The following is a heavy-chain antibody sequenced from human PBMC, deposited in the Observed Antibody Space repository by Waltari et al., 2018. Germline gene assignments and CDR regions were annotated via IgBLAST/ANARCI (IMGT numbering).Heavy chain of an antibody. CDR3: ASLRDGYNRDFDY. CDR1: GGSFSGHY. CDR2: INHSGST. Sequence: QVQLQQWGAGLLKPSETLSLPCAVYGGSFSGHYWTWARHPPGKGPEWIGEINHSGSTNYNPSLKSRVTISVDTSKNQFSLKLSSVTAADTAVYYCASLRDGYNRDFDYWGQGTLVTVSS. D-gene: IGHD5-12*01. V-gene: IGHV4-34*01. J-gene: IGHJ4*02.